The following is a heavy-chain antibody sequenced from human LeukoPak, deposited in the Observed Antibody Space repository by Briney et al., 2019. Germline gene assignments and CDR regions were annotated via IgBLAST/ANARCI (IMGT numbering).Heavy chain of an antibody. CDR3: AKGRGWEASYYYYYMDV. D-gene: IGHD1-26*01. Sequence: GGSLRLSCAASGFTFSSYAMSWVRQAPGKGLEWVSAISGSGGSTYYADSVKGRYTISRDNSKNTLYLQMNSLRAEDTAVYYCAKGRGWEASYYYYYMDVWGKGTTVTVSS. J-gene: IGHJ6*03. V-gene: IGHV3-23*01. CDR2: ISGSGGST. CDR1: GFTFSSYA.